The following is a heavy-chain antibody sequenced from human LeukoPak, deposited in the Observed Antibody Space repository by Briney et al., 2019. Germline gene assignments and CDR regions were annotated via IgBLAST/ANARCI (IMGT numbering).Heavy chain of an antibody. V-gene: IGHV4-34*01. CDR3: ARERYYYYYMDV. Sequence: PSETLPLTCAVYGGSFSGYYWSWIRQPPGKGLEWIGEINHSGSTNYNPSLKSRVTISVDTSKNQFSLKLSSVTAADTAVYYCARERYYYYYMDVWGKGTTVTVSS. CDR2: INHSGST. J-gene: IGHJ6*03. CDR1: GGSFSGYY.